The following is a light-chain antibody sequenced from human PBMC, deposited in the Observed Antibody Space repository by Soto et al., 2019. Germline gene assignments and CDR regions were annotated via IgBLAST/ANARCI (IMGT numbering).Light chain of an antibody. J-gene: IGKJ2*01. V-gene: IGKV1-5*02. CDR1: QSISSW. Sequence: DIQMTQSPSTLSASVGDRVTIICRASQSISSWLAWYQQKPGKAPKLLIYDASSLESGVPSRFSGSGSGTEFTLTISSLQPDDFPTYYCQQYNSYLYTFGQRTKVEIK. CDR2: DAS. CDR3: QQYNSYLYT.